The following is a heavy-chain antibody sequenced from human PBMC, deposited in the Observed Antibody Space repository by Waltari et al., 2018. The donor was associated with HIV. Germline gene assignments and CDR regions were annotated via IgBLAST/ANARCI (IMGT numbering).Heavy chain of an antibody. CDR2: ISSSSSYI. CDR3: ARVEMYYDFWSGYIEVVIASMDV. CDR1: GFTFSSYS. Sequence: EVQLVESGGGLVKPGGSLRLSCAASGFTFSSYSMNWVRQAPGKGLEWVSSISSSSSYIYYADSVKGRFTISRDNAKNSLYLQMNSLRAEDTAVYYCARVEMYYDFWSGYIEVVIASMDVWGQGTTVTVSS. D-gene: IGHD3-3*01. J-gene: IGHJ6*02. V-gene: IGHV3-21*01.